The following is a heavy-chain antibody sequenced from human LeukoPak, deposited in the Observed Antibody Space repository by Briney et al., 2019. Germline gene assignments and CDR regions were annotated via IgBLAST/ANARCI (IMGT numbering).Heavy chain of an antibody. Sequence: PSETLSLTCTVSGGSISSSSYSWGWIRQPPGKGLEWFGNIYYSGSTFYNPSLKSRVTISLDTSKHQFSLKLTSVTAADTAVYYCAREWDTSSFDPRASGDYWGQGTPVTVSS. CDR1: GGSISSSSYS. J-gene: IGHJ4*02. CDR3: AREWDTSSFDPRASGDY. CDR2: IYYSGST. V-gene: IGHV4-39*07. D-gene: IGHD3-9*01.